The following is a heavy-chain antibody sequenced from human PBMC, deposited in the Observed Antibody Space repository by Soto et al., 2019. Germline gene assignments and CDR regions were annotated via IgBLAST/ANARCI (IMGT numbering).Heavy chain of an antibody. J-gene: IGHJ4*02. CDR3: ARGGEGYYGWLTTDY. Sequence: ASVKVSCKASGYTFTGYYMHWVRQAPGQGLEWMGWINPNSGGTNYAQKFQGWVTMTRDTSISTAYMELSRLRSDDTAVYYCARGGEGYYGWLTTDYWGQGTLVTVSS. D-gene: IGHD2-15*01. CDR1: GYTFTGYY. V-gene: IGHV1-2*04. CDR2: INPNSGGT.